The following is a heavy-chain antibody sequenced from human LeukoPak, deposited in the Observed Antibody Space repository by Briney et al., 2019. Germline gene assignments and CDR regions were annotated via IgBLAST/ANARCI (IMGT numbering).Heavy chain of an antibody. CDR3: ASPSGGRYRDDALDI. D-gene: IGHD3-10*01. V-gene: IGHV4-61*01. J-gene: IGHJ3*02. CDR2: ISYTGTT. CDR1: GGSVSSGSYY. Sequence: SETLSLTCTISGGSVSSGSYYWSWIRQSPGKRLEWIGYISYTGTTNYNPSLRSRVTISVDMSKNQIFLKLNSVTAADTAVYHCASPSGGRYRDDALDIWGQGTMVTVSS.